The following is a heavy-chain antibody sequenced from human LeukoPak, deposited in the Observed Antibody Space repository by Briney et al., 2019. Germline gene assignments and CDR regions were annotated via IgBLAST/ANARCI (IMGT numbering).Heavy chain of an antibody. CDR1: GGSITSANYY. V-gene: IGHV4-61*02. CDR2: IYASGST. CDR3: ARLSAAAARWGFDY. D-gene: IGHD6-13*01. J-gene: IGHJ4*02. Sequence: PSETLSLTCTVSGGSITSANYYWNWIRQPAGEGLEWIGRIYASGSTDYNPSLKSRITISLDTSKNQFSLKLSSVTAADTAVYYCARLSAAAARWGFDYWGQGTLVTVSS.